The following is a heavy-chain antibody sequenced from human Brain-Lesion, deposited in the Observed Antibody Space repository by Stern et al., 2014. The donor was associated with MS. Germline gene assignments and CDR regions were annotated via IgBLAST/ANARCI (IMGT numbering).Heavy chain of an antibody. CDR1: GGTFGTYP. Sequence: VRLQGSRAAVKNPGSSVQVTCKASGGTFGTYPIIRMRQNPAQGLEWMGSIIQIFGSPNYAQKFQGRVTMTADRSTTTVYMKLSSLKSDDAAVYYCAKDGPALVTNWFDPWGRGTLVTVSS. D-gene: IGHD5-18*01. CDR3: AKDGPALVTNWFDP. CDR2: IIQIFGSP. J-gene: IGHJ5*02. V-gene: IGHV1-69*06.